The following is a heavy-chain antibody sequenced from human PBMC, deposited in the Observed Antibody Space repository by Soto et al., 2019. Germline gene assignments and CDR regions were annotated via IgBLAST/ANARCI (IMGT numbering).Heavy chain of an antibody. V-gene: IGHV3-23*01. CDR1: GFTFSSYA. J-gene: IGHJ4*02. CDR3: AKDLLRDSSGYYYGYYFDY. CDR2: ISGRGGNM. D-gene: IGHD3-22*01. Sequence: GGSLRLSCAASGFTFSSYAMNWVRQAPGKGLEWVSVISGRGGNMNYADSVKGRFTISRDNTKNTLFLQMNRRRAEDTAVYNCAKDLLRDSSGYYYGYYFDYWGQGT.